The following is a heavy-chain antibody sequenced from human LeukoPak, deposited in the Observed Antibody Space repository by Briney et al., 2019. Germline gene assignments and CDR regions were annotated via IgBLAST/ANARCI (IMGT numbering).Heavy chain of an antibody. D-gene: IGHD6-19*01. J-gene: IGHJ4*02. CDR2: IKSRIDGGTT. V-gene: IGHV3-15*01. Sequence: WGSLRLSCAASGFTFSDAWMTWVRQAPGKGLEWVGRIKSRIDGGTTDFVAPVRGRFTISRDDSKNALYLQMDSLKTEDTAVYYCAKDLPYTSGWALKYWGQGTLVTVSS. CDR3: AKDLPYTSGWALKY. CDR1: GFTFSDAW.